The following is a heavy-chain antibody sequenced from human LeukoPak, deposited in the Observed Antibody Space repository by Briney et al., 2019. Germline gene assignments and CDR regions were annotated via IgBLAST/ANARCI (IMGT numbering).Heavy chain of an antibody. CDR2: IYYSGST. V-gene: IGHV4-30-4*08. J-gene: IGHJ4*02. Sequence: SETLSLTCTVSGGSLSSAHGWSWIRQPPGKGLEWIGYIYYSGSTYYNPSLKSRVTISVDTSKNQFSLKLSSVTAADTAVYYCARGKEYYYDSSGYNYYFDYWGQGTLVTVSS. D-gene: IGHD3-22*01. CDR1: GGSLSSAHG. CDR3: ARGKEYYYDSSGYNYYFDY.